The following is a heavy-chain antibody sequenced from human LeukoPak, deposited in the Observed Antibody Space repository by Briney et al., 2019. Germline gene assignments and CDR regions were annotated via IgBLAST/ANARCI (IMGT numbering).Heavy chain of an antibody. CDR1: GGSISSTSNY. Sequence: RPSETLSLTCTVSGGSISSTSNYWGWIRQPPGKGLEWIGTISYSGSTYYNPSLKSRVTISVDTSKNQFSLKLSAVTAADTAVYYCARGRGGGGTSNNWFDPWGQGTHVIVSS. V-gene: IGHV4-39*07. CDR2: ISYSGST. CDR3: ARGRGGGGTSNNWFDP. D-gene: IGHD2-15*01. J-gene: IGHJ5*02.